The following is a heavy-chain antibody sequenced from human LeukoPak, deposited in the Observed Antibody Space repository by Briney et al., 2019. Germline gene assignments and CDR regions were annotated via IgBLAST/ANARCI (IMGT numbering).Heavy chain of an antibody. CDR3: ASGNPPQFYYVSE. CDR2: ISSSSNFI. CDR1: GFTFRNYT. Sequence: GGSLRLSCAASGFTFRNYTMNWVRQAPGKGLEWVSSISSSSNFIKYADSVKGRFTISRDNAKNSLYLQMNNLGAEDTAVYYCASGNPPQFYYVSEGGQGTLVTVSS. D-gene: IGHD3-10*01. J-gene: IGHJ4*02. V-gene: IGHV3-21*01.